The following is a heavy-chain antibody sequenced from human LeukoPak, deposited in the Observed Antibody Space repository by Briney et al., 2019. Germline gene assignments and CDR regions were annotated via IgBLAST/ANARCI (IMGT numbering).Heavy chain of an antibody. V-gene: IGHV3-21*01. D-gene: IGHD3-22*01. Sequence: GGSLRLSCAASGFTFSSYSMNWVRQAPGKGLEWVSSITSSGRYIYYADSVKGRFTISRDNAKNSLYLQMNSLRAEDTAVYYCARDHSNLNYYDSYFDYWGQGTLVTVSS. CDR3: ARDHSNLNYYDSYFDY. CDR1: GFTFSSYS. J-gene: IGHJ4*02. CDR2: ITSSGRYI.